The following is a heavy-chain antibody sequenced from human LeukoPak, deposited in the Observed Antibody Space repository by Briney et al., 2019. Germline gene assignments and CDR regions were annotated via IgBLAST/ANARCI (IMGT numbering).Heavy chain of an antibody. V-gene: IGHV3-30-3*01. Sequence: GGSLRLSCAASEFTFINYAMNWVRQAPGKGLEWLALISYDGNNDYYADSVKGRFIISRDNAKSTLYLQMNSLRVEDTAVYYCARDRPPRGGYSSPYYFFYRDVWGKGTTVAVSS. CDR3: ARDRPPRGGYSSPYYFFYRDV. D-gene: IGHD5-24*01. J-gene: IGHJ6*03. CDR2: ISYDGNND. CDR1: EFTFINYA.